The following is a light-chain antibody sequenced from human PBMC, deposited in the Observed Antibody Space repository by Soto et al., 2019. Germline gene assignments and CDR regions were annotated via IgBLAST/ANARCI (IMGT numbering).Light chain of an antibody. CDR3: QQYNSYPRT. Sequence: DIHMTQSPSTLSASVGDRVTITCRASQSISSWLAWYQQKPGKAPKLQIYDASSLESGVPSRFSRSGSGTEFTLTISRLPPDDFATYYCQQYNSYPRTFGQGTKVEIK. CDR1: QSISSW. V-gene: IGKV1-5*01. J-gene: IGKJ1*01. CDR2: DAS.